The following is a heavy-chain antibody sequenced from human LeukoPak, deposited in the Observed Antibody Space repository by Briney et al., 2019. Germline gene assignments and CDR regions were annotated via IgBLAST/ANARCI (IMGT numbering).Heavy chain of an antibody. CDR1: GFTFSSYS. J-gene: IGHJ4*02. D-gene: IGHD3-22*01. Sequence: GGSLRLSCAAPGFTFSSYSMNWVRQAPGKGLEWVSYISSSSSTIYYADSVKGRFTISRDNAKNSLYLQMNSLRAEDTAVYYCAREAPRGYYDSSGYYDYWGQGTLVTVSS. CDR3: AREAPRGYYDSSGYYDY. CDR2: ISSSSSTI. V-gene: IGHV3-48*01.